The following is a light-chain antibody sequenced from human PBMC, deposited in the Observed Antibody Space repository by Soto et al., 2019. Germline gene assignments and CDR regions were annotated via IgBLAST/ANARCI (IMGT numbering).Light chain of an antibody. Sequence: QSVLTQPASVSGSPGQSITISCTGTSSDVGGYVYVSWYQQHPGKAPTLLIYEVSKRPSGVSNRFSGSRSGNTASLTISGLQAEDEADYPCSSYRYSNTYIFGTGTKVTVL. CDR1: SSDVGGYVY. V-gene: IGLV2-14*01. CDR2: EVS. J-gene: IGLJ1*01. CDR3: SSYRYSNTYI.